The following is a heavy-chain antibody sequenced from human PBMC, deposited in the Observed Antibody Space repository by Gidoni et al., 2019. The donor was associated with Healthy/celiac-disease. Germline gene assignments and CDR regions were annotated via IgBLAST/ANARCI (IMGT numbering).Heavy chain of an antibody. CDR2: IYYSGST. V-gene: IGHV4-39*01. J-gene: IGHJ4*02. CDR3: ARLLIGYYDSSGYYRDY. Sequence: LQLQESGPGLVKPSETLSLTCTVSGGSISSSSYYWGWIRQPPGKGLEWIGSIYYSGSTYYNPSLKSRVTISVDTSKNQFSLKLSSVTAADTAVYYCARLLIGYYDSSGYYRDYWGQGTLVTVSS. D-gene: IGHD3-22*01. CDR1: GGSISSSSYY.